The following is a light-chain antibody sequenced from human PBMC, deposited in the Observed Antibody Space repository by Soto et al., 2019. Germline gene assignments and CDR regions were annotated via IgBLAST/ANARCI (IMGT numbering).Light chain of an antibody. CDR2: KAS. CDR1: QSISSW. CDR3: QQYNDNWT. J-gene: IGKJ1*01. Sequence: DIQMTQSPSTLSASVGDRVTTTCRASQSISSWLAWYQQKPGKAPKLLIYKASTLQSGVPSRFSGSGSGTDFTLAISSLQPDDSATYYCQQYNDNWTFGQGTKV. V-gene: IGKV1-5*03.